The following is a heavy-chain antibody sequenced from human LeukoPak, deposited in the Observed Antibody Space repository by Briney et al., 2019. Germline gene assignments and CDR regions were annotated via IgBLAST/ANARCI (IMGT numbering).Heavy chain of an antibody. D-gene: IGHD6-6*01. CDR3: AREAARGVSP. V-gene: IGHV4-34*01. J-gene: IGHJ5*02. Sequence: PSETLSLTCAVYGGSSSGYYWSWIRQPPGKGLEWIGEINHSGSTNYNPSLKSRVTISVGTSKNQFSLKLSSVTAADTAVYYCAREAARGVSPWGQGTLVTVSS. CDR2: INHSGST. CDR1: GGSSSGYY.